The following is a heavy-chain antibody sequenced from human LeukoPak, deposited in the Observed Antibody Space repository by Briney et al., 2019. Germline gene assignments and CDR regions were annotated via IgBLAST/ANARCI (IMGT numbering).Heavy chain of an antibody. D-gene: IGHD4-17*01. Sequence: PSETLSLTCTVSGGSISSSSYYWGWIRQPPGKGLEWIGSIYYSGSTYYNPSLKSRVTISVDTSKNQFSLKLSSVTAADTAVYYCARLNFNDYGDYRFDYWGQGTLVTVSS. V-gene: IGHV4-39*07. CDR1: GGSISSSSYY. J-gene: IGHJ4*02. CDR3: ARLNFNDYGDYRFDY. CDR2: IYYSGST.